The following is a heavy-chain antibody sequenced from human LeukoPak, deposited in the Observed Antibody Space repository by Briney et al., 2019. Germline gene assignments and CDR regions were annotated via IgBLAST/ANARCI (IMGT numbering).Heavy chain of an antibody. Sequence: SETLSLTCTVSGYSISSGYYWGWIRQPPGKGLEWIGSIYHSGSTYYNPSLKSRVTISVDTSKNKFSLKLSSVTAADTAVYYCARGVGYCRGGSCYSNWFDPWGQGTLVTVSS. CDR2: IYHSGST. CDR3: ARGVGYCRGGSCYSNWFDP. CDR1: GYSISSGYY. V-gene: IGHV4-38-2*02. D-gene: IGHD2-15*01. J-gene: IGHJ5*02.